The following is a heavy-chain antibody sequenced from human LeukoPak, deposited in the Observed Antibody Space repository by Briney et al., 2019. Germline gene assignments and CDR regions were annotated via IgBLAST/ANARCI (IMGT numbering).Heavy chain of an antibody. Sequence: ASVTVSCKASGYTFTSYGISWVRQAPGQGLEGMGWISAYNGNTNYAQKLQGRVTMTTDTSTSTAYMELRSLRSDDTAVYYCARVVGDYDILTGYFHFDYWGQGTLVTVSS. CDR1: GYTFTSYG. V-gene: IGHV1-18*01. D-gene: IGHD3-9*01. J-gene: IGHJ4*02. CDR2: ISAYNGNT. CDR3: ARVVGDYDILTGYFHFDY.